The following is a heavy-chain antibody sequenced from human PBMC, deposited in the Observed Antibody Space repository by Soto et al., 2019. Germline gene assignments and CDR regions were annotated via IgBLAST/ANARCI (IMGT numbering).Heavy chain of an antibody. D-gene: IGHD3-10*01. CDR1: GFTFSSYS. Sequence: EVQVVESGGGLVKPGGSLRLSCAASGFTFSSYSMNWVRQAPGKGLEWVSFIDSSSSYRYYADSVKGRFTVSRDNAKNSLYLQMNSLRAGATAVYYCASDIVGDINLADYCYLDLWGRGTLVTVSS. J-gene: IGHJ2*01. V-gene: IGHV3-21*01. CDR3: ASDIVGDINLADYCYLDL. CDR2: IDSSSSYR.